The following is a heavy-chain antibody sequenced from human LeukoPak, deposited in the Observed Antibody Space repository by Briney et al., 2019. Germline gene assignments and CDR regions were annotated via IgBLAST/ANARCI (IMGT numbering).Heavy chain of an antibody. V-gene: IGHV4-61*01. CDR2: IFYSGAT. CDR3: ARLGGDSGDYQFRGY. D-gene: IGHD4-17*01. J-gene: IGHJ4*02. CDR1: GGSVSGDSYY. Sequence: PSETLSLTCTVSGGSVSGDSYYWTWIRQPPGKTLEWIGYIFYSGATNYNPSLKSRVAISIDRSKSQFSLKLSSVTAADTAVYYCARLGGDSGDYQFRGYWGQGTLVAVSS.